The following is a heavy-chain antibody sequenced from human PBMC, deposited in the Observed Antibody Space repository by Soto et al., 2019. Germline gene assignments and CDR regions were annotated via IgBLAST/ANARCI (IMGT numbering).Heavy chain of an antibody. CDR2: VWNDGTNK. V-gene: IGHV3-33*01. CDR3: VSGSSCDNTRCYDPAYFGH. J-gene: IGHJ4*02. D-gene: IGHD2-2*01. Sequence: QVQLVESGGGVVHPGRSLRLSCAASEFTFDVFVMHWVRQAPGTGLEWVAVVWNDGTNKKYADSVKGRFTISRDNSKNMLYLQMNNLRVDDTAVYYCVSGSSCDNTRCYDPAYFGHWGQGTLVTVSS. CDR1: EFTFDVFV.